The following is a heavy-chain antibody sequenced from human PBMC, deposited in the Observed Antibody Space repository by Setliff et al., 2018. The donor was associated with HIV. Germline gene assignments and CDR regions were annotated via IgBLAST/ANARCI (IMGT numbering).Heavy chain of an antibody. CDR2: INHSGST. V-gene: IGHV4-34*01. D-gene: IGHD2-2*01. Sequence: PSETLSLTCAVYGGSFSGYYWSWIRQPPGKGLEWIGEINHSGSTNYNPSLKSRVTISVDTSKKQFILKLTSVTAADTALYYCTRAFLLVPAARDYYYYMDVWGKGTTVTVSS. CDR3: TRAFLLVPAARDYYYYMDV. J-gene: IGHJ6*03. CDR1: GGSFSGYY.